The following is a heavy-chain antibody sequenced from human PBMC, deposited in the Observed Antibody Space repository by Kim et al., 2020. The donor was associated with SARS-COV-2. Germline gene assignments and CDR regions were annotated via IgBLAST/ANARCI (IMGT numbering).Heavy chain of an antibody. CDR2: INSYGSST. V-gene: IGHV3-74*01. D-gene: IGHD2-15*01. CDR1: GFTFSNFW. Sequence: GGSLRLSCAASGFTFSNFWMHWVRQAPGKGLMWVSRINSYGSSTIYADSVKGRFTISRDNAKNTLYLQMNSLRAEDTAIYYCVRRYCSGGGCYYDYWGQGTLVTVSS. CDR3: VRRYCSGGGCYYDY. J-gene: IGHJ4*02.